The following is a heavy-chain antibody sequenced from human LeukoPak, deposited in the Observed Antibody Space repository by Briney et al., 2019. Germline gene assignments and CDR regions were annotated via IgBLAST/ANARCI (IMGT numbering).Heavy chain of an antibody. V-gene: IGHV4-59*11. D-gene: IGHD3-3*01. CDR1: GGSISSHY. Sequence: SETLSLTCTVSGGSISSHYWSWIRQPPGKGLEWIGYIYYSGSTNYNPSLKSRVTISVDTSKNQFSPKLSSVTAADTAVYYCARGGTYYDFWSGEPDFDYWGQGTLVTVSS. CDR3: ARGGTYYDFWSGEPDFDY. J-gene: IGHJ4*02. CDR2: IYYSGST.